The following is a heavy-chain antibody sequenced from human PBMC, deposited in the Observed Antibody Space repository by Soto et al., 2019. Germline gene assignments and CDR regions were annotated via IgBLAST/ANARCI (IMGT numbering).Heavy chain of an antibody. Sequence: GGSLRLSCAASGFTFSSYGMHWVRQAPGKGLEWVAVISYDGSNKYYADSVKGRFTISRDNSKNTLYLQMNSLRAEDTAMYYCTTDSYITPIIVRFDYWGHGTLVTVSS. CDR2: ISYDGSNK. D-gene: IGHD2-21*02. CDR1: GFTFSSYG. J-gene: IGHJ4*01. V-gene: IGHV3-30*03. CDR3: TTDSYITPIIVRFDY.